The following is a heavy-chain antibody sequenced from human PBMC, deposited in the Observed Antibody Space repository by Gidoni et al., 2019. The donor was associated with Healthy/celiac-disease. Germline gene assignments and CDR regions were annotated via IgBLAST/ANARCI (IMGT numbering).Heavy chain of an antibody. CDR2: IKSKADGGTT. J-gene: IGHJ6*02. V-gene: IGHV3-15*01. Sequence: EVQLVESGGGLVKPGGSHRLSCAASGCTFSNACMSWARQAPGKGLEWVSRIKSKADGGTTDYAAPVKGRFTISRDDSKNTLYLQMNSLKTEDTAVYYCTTAYDSSGYYKNYYYYGMDVWGQGTTVTVSS. CDR1: GCTFSNAC. D-gene: IGHD3-22*01. CDR3: TTAYDSSGYYKNYYYYGMDV.